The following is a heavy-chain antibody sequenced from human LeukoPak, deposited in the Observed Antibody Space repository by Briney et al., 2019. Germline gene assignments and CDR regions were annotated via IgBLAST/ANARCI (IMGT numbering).Heavy chain of an antibody. J-gene: IGHJ5*02. CDR3: ARTEKEMDFWFDP. Sequence: GASVKVSCKASGGTFSSYAISWVRQAPGQGLEWMGGIIPIFGTANCAQKFQGRVTITTDESTSTAYMELSSLRSEDTAVYYCARTEKEMDFWFDPWGQGTLVTVSS. CDR1: GGTFSSYA. V-gene: IGHV1-69*05. D-gene: IGHD5-24*01. CDR2: IIPIFGTA.